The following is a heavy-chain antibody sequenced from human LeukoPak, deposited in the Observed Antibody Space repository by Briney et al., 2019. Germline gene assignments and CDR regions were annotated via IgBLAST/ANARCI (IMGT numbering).Heavy chain of an antibody. CDR2: IFYSGST. V-gene: IGHV4-39*01. J-gene: IGHJ5*02. CDR1: GGSISTSNYY. CDR3: ARHYTSSSGWYLYNWFDP. Sequence: PSETLSLTCTVSGGSISTSNYYWGWIRQPPGKGLEWIGNIFYSGSTYYSPSLRKRATITLDTSRNQFSLKLSSVTAADTAVYYCARHYTSSSGWYLYNWFDPWGQGTLVTVSS. D-gene: IGHD6-19*01.